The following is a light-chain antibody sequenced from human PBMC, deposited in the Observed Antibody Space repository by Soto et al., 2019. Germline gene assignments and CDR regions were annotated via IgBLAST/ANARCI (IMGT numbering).Light chain of an antibody. CDR2: AAS. CDR3: QKYSSVPV. Sequence: DIQMTQSPPSLSASVGDRVTITCRASQGISNFVAWYQQKPGKAPKLLIYAASTLQSGVPSRFSGSGSGTDFTLTINILQPEDVATYACQKYSSVPVFGPGTKVEIK. V-gene: IGKV1-27*01. CDR1: QGISNF. J-gene: IGKJ3*01.